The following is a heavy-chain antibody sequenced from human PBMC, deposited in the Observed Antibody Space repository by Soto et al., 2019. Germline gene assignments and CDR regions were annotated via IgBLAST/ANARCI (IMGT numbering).Heavy chain of an antibody. J-gene: IGHJ6*02. CDR3: ARHYSAMGV. CDR2: IYSDNNT. Sequence: EVQLVETGGDLIQPGGSLRLSCAASGFTVSSDSMTWVRQAPGKGLEWISIIYSDNNTDYADSVKGRFSISRATSKNILYLQMNSRRAEDTAEYYCARHYSAMGVWGQGTTVTVSS. CDR1: GFTVSSDS. V-gene: IGHV3-53*02.